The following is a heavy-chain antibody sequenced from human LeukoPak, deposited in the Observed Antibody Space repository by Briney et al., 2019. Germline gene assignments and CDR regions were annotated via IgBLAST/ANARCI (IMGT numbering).Heavy chain of an antibody. CDR3: ARARITIFGVVNDAFDI. Sequence: SETLSLTCTVSGGSISSYYWSWIRQPPGKGLEWIGFIYYSGITNYNPSLKSRVTISVDTSKNQFSLKLSSVTAADTAVYYCARARITIFGVVNDAFDIWGQGTMVTVSS. D-gene: IGHD3-3*01. CDR2: IYYSGIT. V-gene: IGHV4-59*12. CDR1: GGSISSYY. J-gene: IGHJ3*02.